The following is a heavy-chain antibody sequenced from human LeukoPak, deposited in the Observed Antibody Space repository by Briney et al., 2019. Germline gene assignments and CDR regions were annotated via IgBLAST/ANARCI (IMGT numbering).Heavy chain of an antibody. D-gene: IGHD3-9*01. J-gene: IGHJ4*02. CDR2: IYYSGST. CDR3: ARQGYYDILTGYYKYSLDY. CDR1: GGSISSYY. Sequence: PSETLSLTCTVSGGSISSYYWSWIRQPPGKGLEWMGYIYYSGSTNYNPSLKSRVTISVETSKNQFSLKLSSVTAADTAVYYCARQGYYDILTGYYKYSLDYWGQGTLVTVSS. V-gene: IGHV4-59*08.